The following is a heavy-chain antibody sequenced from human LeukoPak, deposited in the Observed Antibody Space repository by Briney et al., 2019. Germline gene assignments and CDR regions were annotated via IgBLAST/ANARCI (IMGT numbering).Heavy chain of an antibody. CDR1: GFTFDDYA. V-gene: IGHV3-43*02. D-gene: IGHD6-19*01. CDR3: AKDMAYSSGWYGIDY. CDR2: ISGDGGAT. Sequence: GGSLRLSCAASGFTFDDYAMHWVRQAPGKGLEWVSLISGDGGATHYADSVKGRFTISRDNSKNSLYLQMNSPRTEDTAFYYCAKDMAYSSGWYGIDYWGQGTLVTVSS. J-gene: IGHJ4*02.